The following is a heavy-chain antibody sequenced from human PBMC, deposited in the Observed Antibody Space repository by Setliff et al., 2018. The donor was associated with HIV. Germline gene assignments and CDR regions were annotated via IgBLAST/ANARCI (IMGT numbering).Heavy chain of an antibody. J-gene: IGHJ4*02. CDR3: ARAPAKKAGTGSDH. CDR2: INPNNGGT. D-gene: IGHD6-19*01. Sequence: GASVKVSCKASAHTFTGYYVHWVRQAPGQGLEWMGWINPNNGGTNYAQKFQGRLTMTRNTSISTAYMEVSSLRSEDTAVYYCARAPAKKAGTGSDHWGQGTLVTVSS. V-gene: IGHV1-2*02. CDR1: AHTFTGYY.